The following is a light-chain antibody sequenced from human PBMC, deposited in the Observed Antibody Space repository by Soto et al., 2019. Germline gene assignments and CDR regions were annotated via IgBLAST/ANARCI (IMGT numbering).Light chain of an antibody. Sequence: DLPMNQSPFSLVAFVGDRVTITWRASQSISSYLNWYQQKPGKAPKLLIYAASSLQSGVPSRFSGSGSGTDFTLTISSLQPEDFATYYCQQSYSTLITFGQGTRLE. CDR2: AAS. J-gene: IGKJ5*01. CDR1: QSISSY. V-gene: IGKV1-39*01. CDR3: QQSYSTLIT.